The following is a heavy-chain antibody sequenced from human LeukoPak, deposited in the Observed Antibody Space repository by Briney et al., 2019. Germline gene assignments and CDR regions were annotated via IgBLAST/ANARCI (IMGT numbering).Heavy chain of an antibody. Sequence: GSLRLSCAASGFTFSSYWMSWVRQSPGKGLEWIGEINHSGSTNYNPSLKSRVTISVDTSKNQFSLKLNSVAAADTAVYYCASRYFCSSTSCYTFDYWGQGTLVTVSS. CDR2: INHSGST. CDR3: ASRYFCSSTSCYTFDY. CDR1: GFTFSSYW. D-gene: IGHD2-2*02. J-gene: IGHJ4*02. V-gene: IGHV4-34*01.